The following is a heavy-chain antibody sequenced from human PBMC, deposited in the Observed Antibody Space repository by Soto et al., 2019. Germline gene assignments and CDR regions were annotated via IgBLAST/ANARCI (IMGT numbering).Heavy chain of an antibody. J-gene: IGHJ5*02. CDR1: GYTFTGYY. V-gene: IGHV1-2*02. CDR3: ARDPYYDSIGYFPVGFDP. D-gene: IGHD3-22*01. CDR2: INPNSGGT. Sequence: ASVKVSCKASGYTFTGYYMHWVRQAPGQGLEWVGWINPNSGGTNYAQKFQGRVTMTRDTSISTAYMELSRLRSDDTAVYYCARDPYYDSIGYFPVGFDPWGQGTLVTVSS.